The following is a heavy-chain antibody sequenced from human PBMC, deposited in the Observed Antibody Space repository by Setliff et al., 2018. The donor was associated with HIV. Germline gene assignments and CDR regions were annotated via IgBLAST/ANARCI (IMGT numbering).Heavy chain of an antibody. J-gene: IGHJ4*02. V-gene: IGHV4-34*01. D-gene: IGHD6-13*01. CDR2: MQHSGRT. Sequence: SETLSLTCAVYGGSFSGYCWSWIRQPPGKGLEWIGEMQHSGRTNYNPSLRSRVTTSVDTSKNQFSLRLRSVTAADTAVYYCASELQGHSSSWPNYWGQGALVTVSS. CDR1: GGSFSGYC. CDR3: ASELQGHSSSWPNY.